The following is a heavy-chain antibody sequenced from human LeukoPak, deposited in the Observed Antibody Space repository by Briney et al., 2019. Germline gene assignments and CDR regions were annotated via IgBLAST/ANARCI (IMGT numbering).Heavy chain of an antibody. V-gene: IGHV4-59*01. CDR2: IYYSGST. Sequence: PSETLSLTCTVSGGSISSYYWSWIRQPPGKGLEWIGYIYYSGSTNYNPSLKSRVTISVDTSKNQFSLKLSSVTAADTAVYYCAREYSGSYYGYWGQGTLVTVSS. CDR1: GGSISSYY. J-gene: IGHJ4*02. CDR3: AREYSGSYYGY. D-gene: IGHD1-26*01.